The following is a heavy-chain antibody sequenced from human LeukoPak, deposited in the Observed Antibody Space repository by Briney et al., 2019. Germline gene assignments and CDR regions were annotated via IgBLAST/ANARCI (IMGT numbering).Heavy chain of an antibody. D-gene: IGHD6-13*01. CDR2: FDPKDGDT. J-gene: IGHJ6*03. V-gene: IGHV1-24*01. CDR1: GYTLTELS. CDR3: ARGSSWYHENYYYYYMDV. Sequence: ASVKVSCKVSGYTLTELSVHWVRQAPGKGLEWMGNFDPKDGDTIYAQRFQGRVTMTEDTSTHTAYMELSSLRSEDTAVYYCARGSSWYHENYYYYYMDVWGKGTTVTVSS.